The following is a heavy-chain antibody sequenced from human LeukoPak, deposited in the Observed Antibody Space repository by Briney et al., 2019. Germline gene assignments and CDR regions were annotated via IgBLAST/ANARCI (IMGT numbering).Heavy chain of an antibody. CDR2: IKSKTDGGTT. CDR3: MGSLYYYDSSGPFDY. V-gene: IGHV3-15*01. D-gene: IGHD3-22*01. Sequence: GGSLRLSCAASGFTFSNAWMSWVRQAPGKGLEWVGRIKSKTDGGTTDYAAPVKGRFTISRDDSKNTLYLQMNSLKTEDTAVYYCMGSLYYYDSSGPFDYWGQGTLVTVSS. J-gene: IGHJ4*02. CDR1: GFTFSNAW.